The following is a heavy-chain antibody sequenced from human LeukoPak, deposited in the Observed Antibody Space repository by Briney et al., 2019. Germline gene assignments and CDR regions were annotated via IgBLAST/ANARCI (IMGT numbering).Heavy chain of an antibody. CDR3: GKTDIYFNPIDY. D-gene: IGHD3-9*01. CDR2: IHRAGRT. J-gene: IGHJ4*02. Sequence: SGTLSLTCAVSGVSISSSEWWSWVRHPPGQGLEWIGEIHRAGRTRYNPSLKSRVTMSMDYSKNQFSLNVSSVTAADTAMYYCGKTDIYFNPIDYWGPGSLVTVSS. V-gene: IGHV4-4*02. CDR1: GVSISSSEW.